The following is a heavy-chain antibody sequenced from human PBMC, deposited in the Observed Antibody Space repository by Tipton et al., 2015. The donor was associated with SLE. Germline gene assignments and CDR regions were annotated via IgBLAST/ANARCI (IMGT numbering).Heavy chain of an antibody. J-gene: IGHJ4*02. CDR1: GDSITSYY. D-gene: IGHD6-6*01. V-gene: IGHV4-59*01. Sequence: TLSLTCNVSGDSITSYYWSWLRQPPGKGLEWIGFLYHRGSTHYNPSLKSRVTLSLDTSKSQFSLRLSSVTAADTAVYYCAKGGVRRAGRAGLDSWGQGTLVSVSS. CDR3: AKGGVRRAGRAGLDS. CDR2: LYHRGST.